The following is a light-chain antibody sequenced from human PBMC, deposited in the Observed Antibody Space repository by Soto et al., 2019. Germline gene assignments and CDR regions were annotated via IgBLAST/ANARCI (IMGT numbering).Light chain of an antibody. CDR1: QRVGSN. CDR3: QQYNDWRT. J-gene: IGKJ1*01. CDR2: GAS. Sequence: EIVMTQSPGTLSVSQGERATLSCRASQRVGSNLAWYRQKPGQAPSLLIYGASTRATGIPARFSGSGSGTEFTLTISSLQSEDFAVYYCQQYNDWRTFGQGTKVEIK. V-gene: IGKV3-15*01.